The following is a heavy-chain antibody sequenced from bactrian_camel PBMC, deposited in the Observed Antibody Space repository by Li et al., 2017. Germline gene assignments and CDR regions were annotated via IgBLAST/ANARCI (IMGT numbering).Heavy chain of an antibody. V-gene: IGHV3S54*01. CDR2: IYTRLSSI. CDR1: GYTMNMYC. J-gene: IGHJ4*01. Sequence: VQLVESGGGSVQPGGSLNLTCAASGYTMNMYCMGWFRQAPGKEREAVAAIYTRLSSIYYADSVKGRFTISHDNAKNILYLQMDGLKDGDTAMYVCAADRDGDYCSTHLIASVLEYKGQGTQVTVS. D-gene: IGHD3*01.